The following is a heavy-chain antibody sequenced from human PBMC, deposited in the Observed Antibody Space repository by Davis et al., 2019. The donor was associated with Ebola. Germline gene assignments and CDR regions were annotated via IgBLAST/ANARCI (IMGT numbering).Heavy chain of an antibody. CDR3: ARDDYWSGENWFDP. V-gene: IGHV1-69*04. D-gene: IGHD3-10*01. J-gene: IGHJ5*02. CDR1: GGTFSSYA. CDR2: IIPILGIA. Sequence: SVKVSCKASGGTFSSYAISWVRQAPGQGLEWIGRIIPILGIANYAQKFQGRVTITADKSTSTAYMELSSLRSEDTAVYYCARDDYWSGENWFDPWGQGTLVTVSS.